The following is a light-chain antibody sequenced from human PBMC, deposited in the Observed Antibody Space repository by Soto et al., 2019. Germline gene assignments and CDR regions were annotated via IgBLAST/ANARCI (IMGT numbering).Light chain of an antibody. J-gene: IGKJ1*01. CDR1: QSLSSNF. V-gene: IGKV3-20*01. CDR3: QQYVTSSPRT. Sequence: EIVLTQSPATLSLSPGERATLSCRASQSLSSNFLAWYQQKPGQPPRLLIYDSSTRATGFPDRFSGSGSGTDFTLTIIRLEPEDFAVYYCQQYVTSSPRTFGQGTKVDIK. CDR2: DSS.